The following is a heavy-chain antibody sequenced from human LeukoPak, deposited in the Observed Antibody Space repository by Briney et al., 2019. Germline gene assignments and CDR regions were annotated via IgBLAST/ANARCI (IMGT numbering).Heavy chain of an antibody. J-gene: IGHJ4*02. D-gene: IGHD5-12*01. V-gene: IGHV3-23*01. CDR1: GFTFSSSA. Sequence: GGSLRLSCAASGFTFSSSAMSWVRQVPGKGLEWVSGISASGGSTYYADSVKGRFTISRDNSKDTLYLQMNSLRAEDTAVYYCAKGISGYDPTGYWGQGTLVTVSS. CDR3: AKGISGYDPTGY. CDR2: ISASGGST.